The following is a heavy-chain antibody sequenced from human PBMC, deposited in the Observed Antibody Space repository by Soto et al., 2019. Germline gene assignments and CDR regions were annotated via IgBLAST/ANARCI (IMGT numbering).Heavy chain of an antibody. J-gene: IGHJ4*02. CDR2: ISGRGSST. Sequence: EVQLLNSGGGLVQPGGSLRLSCAASGFTFSNYDMNWVRQAPGKGLEWVSAISGRGSSTYYADSVKGPFTISRDDSKNTAYLQMNSLRAEDTAVYYCAKGSIVAGAIRYDLDYWGQGTLVTVSS. D-gene: IGHD2-2*01. CDR3: AKGSIVAGAIRYDLDY. V-gene: IGHV3-23*01. CDR1: GFTFSNYD.